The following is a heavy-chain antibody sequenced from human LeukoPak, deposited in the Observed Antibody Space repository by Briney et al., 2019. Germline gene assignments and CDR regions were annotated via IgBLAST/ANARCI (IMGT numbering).Heavy chain of an antibody. V-gene: IGHV3-64*01. CDR2: ISSNGGST. J-gene: IGHJ5*02. CDR1: GFTFSSYA. D-gene: IGHD1-26*01. Sequence: GGSLRLSCAASGFTFSSYAMHWIRQAPGKGLECVSAISSNGGSTYYANSVKGRFTISRDNSKNTLYLQMGSLRAEDMAVYYCARDRGGSYPEFWFDPWGQGTLVTVSS. CDR3: ARDRGGSYPEFWFDP.